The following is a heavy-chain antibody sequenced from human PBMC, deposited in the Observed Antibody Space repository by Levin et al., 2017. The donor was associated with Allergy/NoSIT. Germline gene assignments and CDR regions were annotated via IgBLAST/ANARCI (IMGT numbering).Heavy chain of an antibody. CDR3: AKENGRKVDGYNYLDD. CDR2: IGGSGGGA. Sequence: GWSLRLSCAASGFTFSSYAMSWVRQAPGKGLEWVSVIGGSGGGAFYADSVKGRFTISRDNSNNTLYLQMNSLRVEDTAIYYCAKENGRKVDGYNYLDDWGQGTLVTVSS. J-gene: IGHJ4*02. D-gene: IGHD5-24*01. V-gene: IGHV3-23*01. CDR1: GFTFSSYA.